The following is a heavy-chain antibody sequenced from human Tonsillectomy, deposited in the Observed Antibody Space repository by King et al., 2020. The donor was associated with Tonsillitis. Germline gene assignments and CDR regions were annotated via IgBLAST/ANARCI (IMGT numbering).Heavy chain of an antibody. J-gene: IGHJ4*02. V-gene: IGHV3-48*01. CDR1: GFTFSSES. D-gene: IGHD3-10*01. CDR3: ARAPVLRGVITHFYY. Sequence: QLVQSGGSLVQPGGSLRLSCAVSGFTFSSESMTWVRQAPGKGLEWISYIDRNSGRIYYADSLRGRFTISRDNAKNSLYLQMDSLRVEGTAVYYCARAPVLRGVITHFYYWGQGTLVTVSS. CDR2: IDRNSGRI.